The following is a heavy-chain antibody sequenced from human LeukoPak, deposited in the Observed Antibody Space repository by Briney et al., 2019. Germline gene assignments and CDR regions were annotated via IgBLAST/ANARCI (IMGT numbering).Heavy chain of an antibody. CDR2: IKHDGSDK. V-gene: IGHV3-7*01. CDR1: GFTLSNYW. Sequence: GRSLRLSCAASGFTLSNYWMMWVRQAPGKGLEWVANIKHDGSDKHYVDSVKGRFTVSRDNALNSLYLQMNSLRAEDTAVYYCARDRGFFDSWGQGTLVSVSS. CDR3: ARDRGFFDS. J-gene: IGHJ4*02.